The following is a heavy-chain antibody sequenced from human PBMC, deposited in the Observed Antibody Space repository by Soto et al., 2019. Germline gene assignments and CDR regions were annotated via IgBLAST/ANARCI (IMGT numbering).Heavy chain of an antibody. Sequence: QVQVVQSGAEVKKPGSSVKVSCKVSGGIFTNNAISWVRQAPGQGLEWLGGVIPLFDTAYYAQIFRGRLXIXAXGXXTTAYMELSGLTXXXXXXXXXXXXXXXDGXNFYHGXDX. J-gene: IGHJ6*01. CDR1: GGIFTNNA. CDR2: VIPLFDTA. CDR3: XXXXXXDGXNFYHGXDX. D-gene: IGHD3-10*01. V-gene: IGHV1-69*01.